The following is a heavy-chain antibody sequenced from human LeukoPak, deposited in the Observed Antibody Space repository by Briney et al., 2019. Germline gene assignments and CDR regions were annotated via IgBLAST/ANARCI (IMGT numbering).Heavy chain of an antibody. CDR1: GGSISSYY. V-gene: IGHV4-59*01. CDR3: ARGRIRRGSRFDY. J-gene: IGHJ4*02. Sequence: PSETLSLTCTVSGGSISSYYWSWIRQPPGKGLEWIGYIYYSGSTNYNPSLKSRVTISVDTSKNQFSLKLSSVTAADTAVYYCARGRIRRGSRFDYWGQGTLVTVSS. CDR2: IYYSGST. D-gene: IGHD2-15*01.